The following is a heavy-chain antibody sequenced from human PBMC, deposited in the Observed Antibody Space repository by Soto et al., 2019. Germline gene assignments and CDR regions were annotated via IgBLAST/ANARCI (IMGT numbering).Heavy chain of an antibody. CDR1: GFTFSSYS. D-gene: IGHD4-17*01. Sequence: GGSLRLSCAASGFTFSSYSMNWVRQAPGKGLEWVSYISSSSSTIYYADSVKGRFTISRDNAKNSLYLQMNSLRDEDTAVYYCARTRYPYGGNRFMDFDYWGQGTLVTVSS. J-gene: IGHJ4*02. CDR2: ISSSSSTI. CDR3: ARTRYPYGGNRFMDFDY. V-gene: IGHV3-48*02.